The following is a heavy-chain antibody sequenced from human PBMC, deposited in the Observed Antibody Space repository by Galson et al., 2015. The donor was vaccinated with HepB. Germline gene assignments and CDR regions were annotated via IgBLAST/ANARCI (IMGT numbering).Heavy chain of an antibody. Sequence: SLRLSCAASGFIFSSYSMNWVRQVPGKGLEWEAVISYDGSNKDYADSVKGRFTIFRDNSKNTLYLQMNSLRAEDTAVYYCASTSKKAGYSSGWYGYFDYWGQGTLVTVSS. CDR2: ISYDGSNK. V-gene: IGHV3-30-3*01. D-gene: IGHD6-19*01. CDR1: GFIFSSYS. J-gene: IGHJ4*02. CDR3: ASTSKKAGYSSGWYGYFDY.